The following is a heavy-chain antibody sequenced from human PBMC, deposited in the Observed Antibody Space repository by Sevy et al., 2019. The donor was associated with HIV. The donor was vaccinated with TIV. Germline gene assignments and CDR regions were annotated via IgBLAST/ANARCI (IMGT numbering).Heavy chain of an antibody. D-gene: IGHD2-8*01. Sequence: GGSLRLSCAVSGFNFNIYSMSWVRQAPGKGLEWVSTLSFGCGKINYADSVKGRFIISRDDSKNHLYLQMNSLRAEDTAVYFCAREGCTRPHDYWGQGTLVTVSS. CDR3: AREGCTRPHDY. J-gene: IGHJ4*02. V-gene: IGHV3-23*01. CDR1: GFNFNIYS. CDR2: LSFGCGKI.